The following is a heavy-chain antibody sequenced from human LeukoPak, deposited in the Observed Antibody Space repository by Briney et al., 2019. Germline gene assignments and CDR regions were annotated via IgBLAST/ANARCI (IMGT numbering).Heavy chain of an antibody. V-gene: IGHV4-34*01. CDR3: ATRTGDIVATIPSYFDY. D-gene: IGHD5-12*01. CDR1: GGSFSGYY. Sequence: SETLSLTCAVYGGSFSGYYWSWIRQPPGKGLEWIGEINHSGSTNYNPSLKGRVTISVDTSKNQFSLKLSSVTAADTAVYFCATRTGDIVATIPSYFDYWGQGTLVTVSS. J-gene: IGHJ4*02. CDR2: INHSGST.